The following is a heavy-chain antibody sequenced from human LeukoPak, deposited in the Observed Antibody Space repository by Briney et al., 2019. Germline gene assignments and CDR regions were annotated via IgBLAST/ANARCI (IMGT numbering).Heavy chain of an antibody. V-gene: IGHV3-48*01. CDR3: ARERTYYGSGSYGY. CDR1: GFTFSSYS. D-gene: IGHD3-10*01. CDR2: ISSSSSTI. Sequence: GGSLRLSCAASGFTFSSYSMNWVRQAPGKGLEWVSYISSSSSTIYYADSVKGRFTIPRDNAKNSLYLQMNSLRAEDTAVYYCARERTYYGSGSYGYWGQGTLVTVSS. J-gene: IGHJ4*02.